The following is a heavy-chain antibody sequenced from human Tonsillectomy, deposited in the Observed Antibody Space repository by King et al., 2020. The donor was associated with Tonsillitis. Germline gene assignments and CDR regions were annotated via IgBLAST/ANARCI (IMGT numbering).Heavy chain of an antibody. Sequence: QLVQSGAEVKKPGDSVKVSCKASGYTFTSYGISWVRQAPGQGLEWMGWISAYNGNTNYAQKLQGRVTMTTDTSTSTAYMELRSLRSDDTAVYYCARDSITFYYDSSGYYYDYWGQGTLVTVSS. CDR1: GYTFTSYG. J-gene: IGHJ4*02. D-gene: IGHD3-22*01. CDR2: ISAYNGNT. CDR3: ARDSITFYYDSSGYYYDY. V-gene: IGHV1-18*01.